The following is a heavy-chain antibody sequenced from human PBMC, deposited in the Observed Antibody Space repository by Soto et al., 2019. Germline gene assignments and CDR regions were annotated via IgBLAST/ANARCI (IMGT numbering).Heavy chain of an antibody. V-gene: IGHV3-15*07. Sequence: GGSLRLSCAASGFTFSNAWMNWVRQAPGKGLEWVGRIKSKTDGGTTDYAAPVKGRFTISRDDSKNTLYLQMNSLKTEDTAVYYCTTDLYYYDSSGYYYGIKFDYCCQGTLVTVAS. CDR3: TTDLYYYDSSGYYYGIKFDY. CDR1: GFTFSNAW. D-gene: IGHD3-22*01. J-gene: IGHJ4*02. CDR2: IKSKTDGGTT.